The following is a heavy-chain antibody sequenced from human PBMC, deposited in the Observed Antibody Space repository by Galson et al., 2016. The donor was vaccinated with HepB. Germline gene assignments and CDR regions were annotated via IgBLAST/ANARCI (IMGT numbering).Heavy chain of an antibody. Sequence: QSGAEVKKPGESLKISCKGSGSGFGSYWIAWVRQMPGKGLEWMGIIHPGDSGTRYSPSFLGQVTFSADKSSRTAYLQWSSVKASDTAMYNCASNADPNYNPRSPTIESNCCDYWSQGPLVTVSS. CDR3: ASNADPNYNPRSPTIESNCCDY. V-gene: IGHV5-51*03. CDR2: IHPGDSGT. J-gene: IGHJ4*02. D-gene: IGHD5-24*01. CDR1: GSGFGSYW.